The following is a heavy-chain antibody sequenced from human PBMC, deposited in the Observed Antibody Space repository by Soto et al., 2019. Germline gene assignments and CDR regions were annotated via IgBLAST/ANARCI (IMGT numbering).Heavy chain of an antibody. CDR3: ARVSSMTTVSGNFDY. CDR2: IIPIFGTA. D-gene: IGHD4-17*01. J-gene: IGHJ4*02. V-gene: IGHV1-69*01. CDR1: GGTFSSYA. Sequence: QVQLVQSGAEVKKPGSSVKVSCKASGGTFSSYAISWVRQSPGQGLEWMGGIIPIFGTANYAQKFQGRVTITADESTSTAYMELSSLRSEDTAVYYCARVSSMTTVSGNFDYWGQGTLVTVSS.